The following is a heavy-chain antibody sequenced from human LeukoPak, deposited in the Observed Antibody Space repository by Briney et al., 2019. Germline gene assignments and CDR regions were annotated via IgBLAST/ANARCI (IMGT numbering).Heavy chain of an antibody. CDR3: ASPKGITMVRGVITKAPFDY. J-gene: IGHJ4*02. CDR2: ISYDGSNK. V-gene: IGHV3-30*04. Sequence: GGSLRLSCAASGFTFSSYAMHWVRQAPGKGLAWVAAISYDGSNKYYADSVKGRFTISRDNPKNTLYLQMNSLRAEDTAVYYCASPKGITMVRGVITKAPFDYWGQGTLVTVSS. CDR1: GFTFSSYA. D-gene: IGHD3-10*01.